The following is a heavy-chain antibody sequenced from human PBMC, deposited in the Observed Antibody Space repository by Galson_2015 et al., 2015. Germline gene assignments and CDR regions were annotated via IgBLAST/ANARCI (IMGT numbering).Heavy chain of an antibody. Sequence: SLRLSCAASGFTFKNYVMNWVRQAPGQGPEWVASISGSGDRAYHADSVKGRFTVSRDNSKNTLYLQVTSLIAEDTAVYYCARDGNYGDSLSYFDYWGQGTLVTVSS. J-gene: IGHJ4*02. CDR1: GFTFKNYV. D-gene: IGHD4-17*01. CDR3: ARDGNYGDSLSYFDY. CDR2: ISGSGDRA. V-gene: IGHV3-23*01.